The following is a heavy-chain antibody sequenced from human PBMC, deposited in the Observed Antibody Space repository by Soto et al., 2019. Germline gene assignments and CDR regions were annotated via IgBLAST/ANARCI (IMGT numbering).Heavy chain of an antibody. D-gene: IGHD1-26*01. Sequence: QVQLVESGGGVVQPGRSLRLSCAASGFTFSSYGMHWVRQAPGKGLEWVAVIWYDGSNKYYADSVKGRFTISRDNSKNTLYLQMNSLRAEDTAVYYCARGTRSILHYHYYYYGMDVWGQGTTVTVSS. J-gene: IGHJ6*02. CDR1: GFTFSSYG. CDR3: ARGTRSILHYHYYYYGMDV. CDR2: IWYDGSNK. V-gene: IGHV3-33*01.